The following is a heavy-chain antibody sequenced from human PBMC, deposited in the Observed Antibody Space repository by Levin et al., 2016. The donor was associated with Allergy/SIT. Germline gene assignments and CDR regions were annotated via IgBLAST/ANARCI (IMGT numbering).Heavy chain of an antibody. CDR3: ARELVVATIPYYGMDV. Sequence: GESLKISCAASGFTFSGSAMHWVRQASGKGLEWVGRIRSKANSYATAYAASVKGRFTISRDDSKNTAYLQMNSLKTEDTAVYYCARELVVATIPYYGMDVWGQGTTVTVSS. J-gene: IGHJ6*02. CDR2: IRSKANSYAT. V-gene: IGHV3-73*01. D-gene: IGHD5-12*01. CDR1: GFTFSGSA.